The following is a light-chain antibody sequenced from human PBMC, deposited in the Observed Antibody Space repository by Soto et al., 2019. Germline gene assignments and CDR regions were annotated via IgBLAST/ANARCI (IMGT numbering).Light chain of an antibody. Sequence: QSVLTQPPSASGTPGQRVTISCSGSTPNIGSNTVNWYHHLPGTAPKLLIYSHNQRPSGVPDRFSGSRSGTSASLAISGLQSDDEADYYCAAWDDSLNGVVFGGGTKVTVL. CDR2: SHN. CDR1: TPNIGSNT. J-gene: IGLJ2*01. V-gene: IGLV1-44*01. CDR3: AAWDDSLNGVV.